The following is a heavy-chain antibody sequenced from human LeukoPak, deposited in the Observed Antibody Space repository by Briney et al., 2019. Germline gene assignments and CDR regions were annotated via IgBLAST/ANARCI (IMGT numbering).Heavy chain of an antibody. J-gene: IGHJ3*02. V-gene: IGHV1-2*02. Sequence: ASVKVSCKASGYTFTGYYMHWVRQAPGQGLEWTGWINPNSGGTNYAQKFQGRVTMTRDTSISTAYMELSRLRSDDTAVYYCARDKHYYGSGSYWNDALDIWGQGTMVTVSS. CDR3: ARDKHYYGSGSYWNDALDI. D-gene: IGHD3-10*01. CDR1: GYTFTGYY. CDR2: INPNSGGT.